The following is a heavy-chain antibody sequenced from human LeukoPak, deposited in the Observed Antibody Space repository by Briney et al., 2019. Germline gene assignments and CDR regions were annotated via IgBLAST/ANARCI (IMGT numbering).Heavy chain of an antibody. V-gene: IGHV7-4-1*02. CDR1: GYTFTSYA. D-gene: IGHD6-13*01. Sequence: ASVKVSCKASGYTFTSYAMNWVRQAPGQGLEWMGWINTNTGNPTYAQGFTGRFVFSLATSVSTAYLQISSLKAEDTAVYYCARDASLPGYSSSWGPDYWGQGTLVTVSS. J-gene: IGHJ4*02. CDR2: INTNTGNP. CDR3: ARDASLPGYSSSWGPDY.